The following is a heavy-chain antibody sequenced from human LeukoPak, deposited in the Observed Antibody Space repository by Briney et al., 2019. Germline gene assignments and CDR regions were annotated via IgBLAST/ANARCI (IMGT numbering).Heavy chain of an antibody. J-gene: IGHJ4*02. CDR2: INPNSGGT. V-gene: IGHV1-2*02. CDR1: GYTFTGYY. CDR3: ARDFTTDCSSTSCYSFDY. D-gene: IGHD2-2*02. Sequence: ASVKVSCNASGYTFTGYYMHWVRQAPGQGLEWMGWINPNSGGTNYAQKFQGRVTMTRDTSISTAYMELSRLRSDDTAVYYCARDFTTDCSSTSCYSFDYWGQGTLVTVSS.